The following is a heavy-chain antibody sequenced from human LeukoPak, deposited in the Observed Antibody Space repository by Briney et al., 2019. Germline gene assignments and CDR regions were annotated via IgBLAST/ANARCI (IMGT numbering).Heavy chain of an antibody. V-gene: IGHV4-59*01. CDR3: ARVAYYDFWGGYSPYNWFDP. CDR1: GGSISSYY. CDR2: IYYSGST. J-gene: IGHJ5*02. D-gene: IGHD3-3*01. Sequence: PSETLSLTCTVSGGSISSYYWSWIRQPPGKGLEWIGYIYYSGSTNYNPSLTSRVTISVDTSKNQFSLKLSSVTAADTAVYYCARVAYYDFWGGYSPYNWFDPWGQGTLVTVSS.